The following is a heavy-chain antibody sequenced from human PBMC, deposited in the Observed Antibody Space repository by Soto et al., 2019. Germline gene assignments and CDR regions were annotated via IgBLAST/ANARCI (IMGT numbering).Heavy chain of an antibody. D-gene: IGHD2-21*02. J-gene: IGHJ4*02. CDR3: ARLPKGSLVTA. CDR2: ISSGSDNI. Sequence: HPGGSLRLSCVASGFRFSDHSMTWVRQSPGKGLQWIAYISSGSDNIYYAESVRGRFTVSRDNAKNALFLQMNSLRGDDTATYYCARLPKGSLVTAWGQGTRVTVSS. V-gene: IGHV3-48*01. CDR1: GFRFSDHS.